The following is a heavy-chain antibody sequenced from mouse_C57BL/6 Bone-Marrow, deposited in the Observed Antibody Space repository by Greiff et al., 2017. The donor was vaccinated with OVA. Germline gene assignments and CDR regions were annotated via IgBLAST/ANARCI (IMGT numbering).Heavy chain of an antibody. CDR3: ARNSFSTTVGVDY. D-gene: IGHD1-1*01. V-gene: IGHV5-12*01. J-gene: IGHJ4*01. Sequence: EVKLVESGGGLVQPGGSLKLSCAASGFTFSDYYMYWVRQTPEKRLEWVAYISNGGGSTYYPDTVKGRFTISRDNAKNTLYLHMSRLKSEDTAMYYCARNSFSTTVGVDYWGQGTSVTVSS. CDR1: GFTFSDYY. CDR2: ISNGGGST.